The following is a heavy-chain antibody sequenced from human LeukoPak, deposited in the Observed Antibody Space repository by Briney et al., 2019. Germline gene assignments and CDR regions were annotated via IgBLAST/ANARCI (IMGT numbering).Heavy chain of an antibody. J-gene: IGHJ6*02. CDR2: IYSGGST. D-gene: IGHD3-9*01. CDR3: QKEGKTGYDDYYNGMDV. CDR1: GFTVSSNY. V-gene: IGHV3-66*01. Sequence: GGSLRLSCAASGFTVSSNYMSWVRQAPGKGLEWVSVIYSGGSTYHADSVKGRFTISRDDSKNTLYLQMNSLRAEDTAVYYCQKEGKTGYDDYYNGMDVWGQGTTVTVSS.